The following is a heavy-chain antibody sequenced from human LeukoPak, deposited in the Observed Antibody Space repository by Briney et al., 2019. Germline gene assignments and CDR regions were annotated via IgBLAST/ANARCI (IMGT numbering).Heavy chain of an antibody. D-gene: IGHD3-9*01. Sequence: PSETLSLTRTVSGGPISSYYWSWIRQPPGKGLEWIGYVYYSGSTNYNPSLKSRVTISLDTSKNQFSLKLSSVTAADTAVYYCARVRLYPSFLTGYYKHWFDPWGQGTLVTVSS. CDR1: GGPISSYY. CDR3: ARVRLYPSFLTGYYKHWFDP. V-gene: IGHV4-59*08. CDR2: VYYSGST. J-gene: IGHJ5*02.